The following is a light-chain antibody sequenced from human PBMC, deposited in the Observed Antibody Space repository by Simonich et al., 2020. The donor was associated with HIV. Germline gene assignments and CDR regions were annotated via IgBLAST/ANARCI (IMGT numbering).Light chain of an antibody. V-gene: IGLV2-14*03. CDR1: SSDVGGYTY. J-gene: IGLJ2*01. CDR2: DVS. Sequence: QSALTQPASVSGSPGQSITISCTGTSSDVGGYTYVSWYQHHPGKAPKLMIYDVSKRPSGVSNRFSGSKSGNTASLTISGLQAEDEADYCCSSYTSSSTVVFGGGTKLTVL. CDR3: SSYTSSSTVV.